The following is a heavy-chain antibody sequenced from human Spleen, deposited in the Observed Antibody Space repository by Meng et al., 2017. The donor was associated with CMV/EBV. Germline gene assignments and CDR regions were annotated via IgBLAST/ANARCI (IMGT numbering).Heavy chain of an antibody. CDR3: AGDIVVVPAVPLGY. CDR1: GGSISSYY. J-gene: IGHJ4*02. V-gene: IGHV4-4*07. CDR2: IYTSGST. Sequence: QLRPTEQGPGLRKPSGTTSPTCAGSGGSISSYYWGWIRQPAGKGLEWIGRIYTSGSTNYNPSLKSRVTMSVDTSKNQFSLKLSYVTAADTAVYYCAGDIVVVPAVPLGYWGQGTLVTVSS. D-gene: IGHD2-2*01.